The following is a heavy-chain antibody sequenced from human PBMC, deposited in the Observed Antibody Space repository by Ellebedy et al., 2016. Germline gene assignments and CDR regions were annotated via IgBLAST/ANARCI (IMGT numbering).Heavy chain of an antibody. CDR3: ARGQRGTMVRGAAPPLTTRGNWFDP. D-gene: IGHD3-10*01. V-gene: IGHV4-59*08. J-gene: IGHJ5*02. CDR1: GGSISSYY. CDR2: IYYSGST. Sequence: SETLSLTCTVSGGSISSYYWSWIRQPPGKGLEWIGYIYYSGSTNYNPSLKSRVTISVDTSKNQFSLKLSSVTAADTAVYYCARGQRGTMVRGAAPPLTTRGNWFDPWGQGTLVTVSS.